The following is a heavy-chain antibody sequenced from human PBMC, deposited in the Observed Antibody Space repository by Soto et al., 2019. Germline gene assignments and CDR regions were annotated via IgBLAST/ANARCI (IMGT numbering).Heavy chain of an antibody. Sequence: SETLSLTCTVPGGSVNIGTYYWSWIRQPPGKGLEWIGFIHYSGSTNYNPSLKSRVTISVDRSKNQFSLKLSSVTAADSAVYYHARVPYFWGQGTLVTGSA. CDR2: IHYSGST. J-gene: IGHJ4*01. CDR3: ARVPYF. D-gene: IGHD2-2*01. V-gene: IGHV4-61*01. CDR1: GGSVNIGTYY.